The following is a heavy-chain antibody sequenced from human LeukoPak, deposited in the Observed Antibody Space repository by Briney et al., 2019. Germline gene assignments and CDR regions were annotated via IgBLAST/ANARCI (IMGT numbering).Heavy chain of an antibody. CDR1: GGSICSSNYY. CDR3: ARYVVSGSGKFYFDY. V-gene: IGHV4-39*01. D-gene: IGHD3-10*01. Sequence: SETLSLTCTVSGGSICSSNYYWSWIRQPPGRELEWIASINYGGTTYYNPSLKSRVTISVDTSKNQFSLRLSSVTAADTAVYLCARYVVSGSGKFYFDYWGQGSLVTVSS. J-gene: IGHJ4*02. CDR2: INYGGTT.